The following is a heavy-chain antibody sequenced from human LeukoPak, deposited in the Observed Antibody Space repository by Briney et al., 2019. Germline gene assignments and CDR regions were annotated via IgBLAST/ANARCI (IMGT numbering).Heavy chain of an antibody. V-gene: IGHV1-2*06. CDR1: GYTFTGYY. D-gene: IGHD6-19*01. CDR2: INPNSGGT. J-gene: IGHJ4*02. Sequence: ASVKVSCKASGYTFTGYYMHWVRQAPGQGLEWMVRINPNSGGTNYAQKFQGRVTMTRDTSISTAYMELSRLRSDDTAVYYCARAPSSIAVAGTWVDYWGQGTLVTVSS. CDR3: ARAPSSIAVAGTWVDY.